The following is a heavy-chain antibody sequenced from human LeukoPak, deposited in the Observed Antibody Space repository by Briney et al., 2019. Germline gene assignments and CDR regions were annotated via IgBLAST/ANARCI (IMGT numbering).Heavy chain of an antibody. CDR1: GGSFSGYY. Sequence: KPSETLSLTCAVYGGSFSGYYWSWIRQPPGNGLEWFGEINHSGSTNYNPSLRSRVTMSVDASKNQFSLELSSVTDADTAVYYCGRGGRAYSSSSNWFDPWGQGTLVTVSS. CDR3: GRGGRAYSSSSNWFDP. J-gene: IGHJ5*02. D-gene: IGHD6-6*01. CDR2: INHSGST. V-gene: IGHV4-34*01.